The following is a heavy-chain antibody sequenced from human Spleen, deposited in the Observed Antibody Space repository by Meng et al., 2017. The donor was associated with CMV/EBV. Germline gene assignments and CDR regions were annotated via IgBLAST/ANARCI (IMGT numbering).Heavy chain of an antibody. V-gene: IGHV4-59*01. CDR3: AKWAGIEAIGGFYYYYGLDV. D-gene: IGHD3-16*01. Sequence: SETLSLTCTVSGGSISSYYWSWIRQPPGKGLEWIGYIYYSGSTNYNPSLKSRVTISVDTSKNQFSLRLSSVTAADTAVYFCAKWAGIEAIGGFYYYYGLDVWGQGTTVTVSS. CDR1: GGSISSYY. J-gene: IGHJ6*02. CDR2: IYYSGST.